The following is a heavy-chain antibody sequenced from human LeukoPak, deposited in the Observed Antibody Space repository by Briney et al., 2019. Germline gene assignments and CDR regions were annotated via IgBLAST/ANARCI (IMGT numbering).Heavy chain of an antibody. CDR2: IYYSGST. CDR1: GGSISSYY. D-gene: IGHD6-13*01. CDR3: ARDRGIGYYFDY. J-gene: IGHJ4*02. V-gene: IGHV4-59*01. Sequence: SETLSLTCTVSGGSISSYYWSWIRQPPGKGLEWIGYIYYSGSTNYNPSLKSRVTISVDTSKNQFSLKLSSVTAADTAVYYCARDRGIGYYFDYWGQGTLVTVSS.